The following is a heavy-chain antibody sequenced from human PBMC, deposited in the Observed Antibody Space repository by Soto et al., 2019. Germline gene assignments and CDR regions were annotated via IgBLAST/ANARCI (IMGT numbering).Heavy chain of an antibody. CDR2: IYYSGSI. CDR3: ARERDGFDS. CDR1: GVSISSLY. V-gene: IGHV4-59*11. Sequence: QVQLQESGPGLVKPSETLSLTCTVSGVSISSLYWNWIRQPPGKGLEWIGYIYYSGSIRYNATLRRRVTMSVDTSKNHISLKLTSVTAADTAVYYCARERDGFDSWGQGTLVTVSS. J-gene: IGHJ3*02.